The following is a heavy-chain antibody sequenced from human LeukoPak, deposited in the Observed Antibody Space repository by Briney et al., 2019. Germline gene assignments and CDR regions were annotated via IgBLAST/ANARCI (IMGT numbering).Heavy chain of an antibody. D-gene: IGHD7-27*01. CDR3: ARSVSGDRYPNDY. J-gene: IGHJ4*02. Sequence: PGGSLRLSCAASGFTVSSNYMSWVRQAPGKGLEWVSVIYSGGSTYYADSVKGRFTISRDNSKNTLYLQMNSLRSEDTAVYYCARSVSGDRYPNDYWGQGTLVTVSS. V-gene: IGHV3-53*05. CDR2: IYSGGST. CDR1: GFTVSSNY.